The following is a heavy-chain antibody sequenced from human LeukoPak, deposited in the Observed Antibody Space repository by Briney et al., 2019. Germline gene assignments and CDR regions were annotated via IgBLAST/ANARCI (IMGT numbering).Heavy chain of an antibody. CDR1: GDSISSGDYY. Sequence: SETLSLTCTVSGDSISSGDYYWSWIRQPAGKGLEWIGRISSSGSTNYNPSLKSRVTMSVDTSKNQFSLKLSSVTAADTAVYYCARDDYVLRYFAWLGGVYNWFDPWGQGTLVTVSS. D-gene: IGHD3-9*01. CDR2: ISSSGST. V-gene: IGHV4-61*02. CDR3: ARDDYVLRYFAWLGGVYNWFDP. J-gene: IGHJ5*02.